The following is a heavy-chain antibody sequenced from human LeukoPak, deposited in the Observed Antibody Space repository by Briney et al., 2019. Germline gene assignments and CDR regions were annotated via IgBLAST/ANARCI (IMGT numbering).Heavy chain of an antibody. CDR3: ARGWLQFRSFDY. J-gene: IGHJ4*02. CDR1: GGSLSSYS. D-gene: IGHD5-24*01. CDR2: IYHSGST. V-gene: IGHV4-59*01. Sequence: SETLSLTCTVSGGSLSSYSSSWIRQPPGKGLEWIVYIYHSGSTNYNPSLKSRVTISVDTSKNQYSLKLSSVTAADTAVYYCARGWLQFRSFDYWGQGTLVTVSS.